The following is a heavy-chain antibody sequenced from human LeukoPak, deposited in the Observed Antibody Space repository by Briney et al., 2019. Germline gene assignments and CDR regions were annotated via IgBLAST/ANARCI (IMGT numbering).Heavy chain of an antibody. Sequence: PGGSLGLSCAASGFTVSSNYMSWVRQAPGKGPEWVSVIYSGGSTYYADSVKGRFTISRDNSKNTLYLQMNSLRAEDTAVYYCARSLPYSSGFDYWGQGTLVTVSS. CDR1: GFTVSSNY. CDR2: IYSGGST. V-gene: IGHV3-53*01. D-gene: IGHD6-19*01. J-gene: IGHJ4*02. CDR3: ARSLPYSSGFDY.